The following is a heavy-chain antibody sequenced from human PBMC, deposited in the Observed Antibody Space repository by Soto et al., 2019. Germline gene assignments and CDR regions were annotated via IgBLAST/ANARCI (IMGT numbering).Heavy chain of an antibody. V-gene: IGHV3-9*01. CDR2: ISWNSGSI. CDR1: GFTFDDYA. CDR3: AKDLYYDFYAFAI. J-gene: IGHJ3*02. D-gene: IGHD3-3*01. Sequence: EVQLVESGGGLVQPGRSLRLSCAASGFTFDDYAMHWVRQAPGKGLEWVSGISWNSGSIGYAGSVKGRFTISRDNAKNSLYLQMSSLRAEDTALYYCAKDLYYDFYAFAIWGQGTMVTVSS.